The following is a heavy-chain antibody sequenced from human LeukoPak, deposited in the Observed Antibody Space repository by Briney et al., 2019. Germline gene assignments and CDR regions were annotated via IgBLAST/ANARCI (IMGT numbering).Heavy chain of an antibody. CDR1: GFTFSSYA. CDR3: TKGQRLQHFDY. CDR2: IRSKAYGGTT. V-gene: IGHV3-49*04. J-gene: IGHJ4*02. Sequence: GGSLRLSCAASGFTFSSYAMHWVRQAPGKGLEWVGFIRSKAYGGTTEYAASVKGRFTISRDDSKSIAYLQMNSLKTEDTAVYYCTKGQRLQHFDYWGQGTLVTVSS. D-gene: IGHD6-25*01.